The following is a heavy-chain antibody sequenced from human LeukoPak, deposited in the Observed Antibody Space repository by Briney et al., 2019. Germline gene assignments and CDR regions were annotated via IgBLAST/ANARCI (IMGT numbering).Heavy chain of an antibody. D-gene: IGHD6-19*01. V-gene: IGHV1-2*02. CDR2: INPNTGDT. CDR3: ARDSPAVSGRYNS. Sequence: ASVKVSCKASGGTFSSYAINWVRQAPGQGLEWMGWINPNTGDTNYAQNFQGRVTMTRDTSITTAYMELSSLRSDDTAVYYCARDSPAVSGRYNSWGQGTLVTVSS. J-gene: IGHJ4*02. CDR1: GGTFSSYA.